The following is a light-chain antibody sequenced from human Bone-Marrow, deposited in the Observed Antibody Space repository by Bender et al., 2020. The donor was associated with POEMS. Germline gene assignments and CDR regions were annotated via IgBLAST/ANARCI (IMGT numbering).Light chain of an antibody. Sequence: QSVLTHPPSVSEAPGQRVTISCSGTKSNIRNHGVNWYQQLPGEAPKLLIYYDDLLTPGVSDRFAASKSGTSASLSISELQSEDEALYYCSAWDDSLSGWVFGGGTKLTVL. J-gene: IGLJ3*02. CDR2: YDD. CDR3: SAWDDSLSGWV. CDR1: KSNIRNHG. V-gene: IGLV1-36*01.